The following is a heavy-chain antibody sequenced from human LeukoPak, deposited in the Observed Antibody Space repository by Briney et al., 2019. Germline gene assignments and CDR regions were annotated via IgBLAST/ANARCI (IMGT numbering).Heavy chain of an antibody. Sequence: SETLSLTCAVYGGSFSGYYWSWTRQPPGKGLEWIGEINHSGSTNYNPSLKSRVTISVDTSKNQFSLKLSSVTAADTAVYYCARAKLERRHRMNAFDIWGQGTMVTVSS. CDR1: GGSFSGYY. CDR2: INHSGST. J-gene: IGHJ3*02. CDR3: ARAKLERRHRMNAFDI. D-gene: IGHD1-1*01. V-gene: IGHV4-34*01.